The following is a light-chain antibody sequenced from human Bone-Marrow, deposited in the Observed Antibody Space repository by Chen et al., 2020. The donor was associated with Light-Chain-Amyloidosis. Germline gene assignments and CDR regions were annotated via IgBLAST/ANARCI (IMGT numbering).Light chain of an antibody. CDR1: NIGSTS. CDR3: QVWDRSSDRPV. Sequence: SYVLTQPSSVSVAPVQTATIACGGNNIGSTSVHWYQQTPGKAPLLVVYDDSDRPSGIPERLSGSNSGNTATLTISRGEAGDEADYYCQVWDRSSDRPVFGGGTKLTVL. V-gene: IGLV3-21*02. J-gene: IGLJ3*02. CDR2: DDS.